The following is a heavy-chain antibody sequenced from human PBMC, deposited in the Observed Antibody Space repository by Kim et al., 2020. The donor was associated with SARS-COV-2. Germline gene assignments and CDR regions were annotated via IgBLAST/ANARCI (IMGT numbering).Heavy chain of an antibody. CDR3: ARDRVSGGIDC. Sequence: SETLSHTCTVSGGSISSYYWSWIRQPPGKGLEWIGYIYYSGSTNYNPSLKSRVTISVDTSKNQFSLKLSSVTAADTAVYYCARDRVSGGIDCWGQGTLVTVSS. CDR1: GGSISSYY. CDR2: IYYSGST. D-gene: IGHD2-15*01. J-gene: IGHJ4*02. V-gene: IGHV4-59*01.